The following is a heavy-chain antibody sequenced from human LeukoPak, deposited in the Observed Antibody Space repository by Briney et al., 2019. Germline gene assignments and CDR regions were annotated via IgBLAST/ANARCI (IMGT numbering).Heavy chain of an antibody. CDR2: ISAYNGNT. CDR3: ARTPMEQLVGDY. D-gene: IGHD6-6*01. J-gene: IGHJ4*02. Sequence: ASEKVSCKASGYTFTSYGISWVRQAPGQGLEWMGWISAYNGNTNYAQKLQGRVTMTTDTSTSTAYMELRSLRSDDTAVYYCARTPMEQLVGDYWGQGTLVTVSS. V-gene: IGHV1-18*01. CDR1: GYTFTSYG.